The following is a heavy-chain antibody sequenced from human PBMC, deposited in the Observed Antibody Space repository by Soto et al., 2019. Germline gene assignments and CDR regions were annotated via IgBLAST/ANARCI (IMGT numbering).Heavy chain of an antibody. CDR3: ARGMTTVTTFDY. CDR1: GGSISSGGYS. V-gene: IGHV4-30-2*01. CDR2: VYHRGST. D-gene: IGHD4-17*01. Sequence: QLQLQESGSGLVKPSQTLSLSCAVSGGSISSGGYSWSWIRQPPGKGLEWIGYVYHRGSTYYNPSPKTLVTISVDRSKNQFSLKLSSVTAAYTAVYYCARGMTTVTTFDYWGQGTLVTVSS. J-gene: IGHJ4*02.